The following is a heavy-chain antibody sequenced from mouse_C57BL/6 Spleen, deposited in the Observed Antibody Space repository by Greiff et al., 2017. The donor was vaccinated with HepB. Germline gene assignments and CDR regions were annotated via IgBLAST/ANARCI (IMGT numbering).Heavy chain of an antibody. Sequence: VQLQQPGAELVRPGSSVKLSCKASGYTFTSYWMDWVKQRPGQGLEWIGNIYPSDSETHYNQKFKDKATLTVDKSSSTAYMQLSSLTSEDSAVYYCARGGITTVWNAMDYWGQGTSVTVSS. J-gene: IGHJ4*01. CDR2: IYPSDSET. D-gene: IGHD1-1*01. CDR1: GYTFTSYW. CDR3: ARGGITTVWNAMDY. V-gene: IGHV1-61*01.